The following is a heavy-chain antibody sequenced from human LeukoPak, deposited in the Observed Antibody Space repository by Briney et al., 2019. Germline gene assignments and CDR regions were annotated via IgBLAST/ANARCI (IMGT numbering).Heavy chain of an antibody. V-gene: IGHV3-43*01. D-gene: IGHD5-18*01. CDR1: GFTFDDYT. Sequence: PGGSLRLSCAASGFTFDDYTMHWVRQAPGKGLEWVSLISWDGGSTYYADSVKGRFTISRDNSKNSLYLQMNSLRAEDTALYHCAKPLQYSYGSGGYYFDYWGQGTLVTVSS. CDR2: ISWDGGST. J-gene: IGHJ4*02. CDR3: AKPLQYSYGSGGYYFDY.